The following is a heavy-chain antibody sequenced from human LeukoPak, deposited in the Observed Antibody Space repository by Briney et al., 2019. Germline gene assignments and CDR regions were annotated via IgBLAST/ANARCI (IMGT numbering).Heavy chain of an antibody. CDR2: IYYSGST. D-gene: IGHD6-13*01. CDR3: ARRAAADLYYFDY. V-gene: IGHV4-59*08. Sequence: ASETLSLTCTVSGRSISSYYWSWLRQPPGKGLEGIGYIYYSGSTNYNPSLKSRVPISVDTSKNQFSLKLSSVTAADTAVYYCARRAAADLYYFDYWGQGTLVTVSS. CDR1: GRSISSYY. J-gene: IGHJ4*02.